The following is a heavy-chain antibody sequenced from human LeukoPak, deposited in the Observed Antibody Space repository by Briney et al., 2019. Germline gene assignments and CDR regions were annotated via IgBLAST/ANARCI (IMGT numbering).Heavy chain of an antibody. J-gene: IGHJ4*02. Sequence: PGGSLRLSCAASGSTFSTYGMLWVRQAPGQGPEWVALIRYDGSNKYYADSVKGRFTISRDNSKNTLYLQMNSLRVEDTAMYYCAKAGTQQWLLFVGVYWGQGALVTVSS. V-gene: IGHV3-30*02. CDR2: IRYDGSNK. D-gene: IGHD6-19*01. CDR3: AKAGTQQWLLFVGVY. CDR1: GSTFSTYG.